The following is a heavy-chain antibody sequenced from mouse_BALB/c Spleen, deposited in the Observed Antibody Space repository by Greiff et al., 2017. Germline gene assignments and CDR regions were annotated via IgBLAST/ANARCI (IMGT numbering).Heavy chain of an antibody. CDR1: GFTFSSYG. V-gene: IGHV5-6*01. CDR3: ARHGGFFDY. D-gene: IGHD3-1*01. Sequence: EVQVVESGGDLVKPGGSLKLSCAASGFTFSSYGMSWVRQTPDKRLEWVATISSGGSYTYYPDSVKGRFTISRDNAKNPLYLQMSSLKSEDTAMYYCARHGGFFDYWGQGTTLTVSS. CDR2: ISSGGSYT. J-gene: IGHJ2*01.